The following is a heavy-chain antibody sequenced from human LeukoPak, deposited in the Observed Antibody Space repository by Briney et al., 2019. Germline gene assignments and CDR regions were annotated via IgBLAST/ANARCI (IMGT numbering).Heavy chain of an antibody. CDR3: AKDTRYYDSSGYYYYFDY. CDR2: ISGSGGST. D-gene: IGHD3-22*01. CDR1: GFTFSRYG. Sequence: PGGSLRLSCVASGFTFSRYGMTWVRQAPGKGLEWVSAISGSGGSTYYADSVKGRFTISRDNSKNTLYLRMNSLRAEDTAVYYCAKDTRYYDSSGYYYYFDYWGQGTLVTVSS. J-gene: IGHJ4*02. V-gene: IGHV3-23*01.